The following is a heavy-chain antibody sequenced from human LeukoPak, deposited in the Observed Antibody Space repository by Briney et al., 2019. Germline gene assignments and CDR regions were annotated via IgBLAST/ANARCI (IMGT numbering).Heavy chain of an antibody. J-gene: IGHJ5*02. D-gene: IGHD2-2*01. CDR1: GFTFSGSA. Sequence: GGSPRLSCVASGFTFSGSAMHWVRQASGKELEWIGRIRSKVNSYATAYAASVKGRFTISRDDSKNTAYLQMSSLKVEDTAVYYCARPRTDCSSTSCYATWFDPWGQGTLVTVSS. V-gene: IGHV3-73*01. CDR2: IRSKVNSYAT. CDR3: ARPRTDCSSTSCYATWFDP.